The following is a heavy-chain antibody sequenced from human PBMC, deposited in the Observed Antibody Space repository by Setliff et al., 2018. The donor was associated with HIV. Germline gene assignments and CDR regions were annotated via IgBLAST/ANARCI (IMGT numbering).Heavy chain of an antibody. J-gene: IGHJ4*02. D-gene: IGHD2-15*01. CDR3: ARGYCSGGSCLLLDY. Sequence: ASVKVSCKASGYTFTSFAMHWVRQAPGQRLEWMGWINGANDNTKYSQEFQGRVTITRDTSASTAYMELSSLRSEDMAVYYCARGYCSGGSCLLLDYWGQGTLVPSPQ. CDR2: INGANDNT. V-gene: IGHV1-3*03. CDR1: GYTFTSFA.